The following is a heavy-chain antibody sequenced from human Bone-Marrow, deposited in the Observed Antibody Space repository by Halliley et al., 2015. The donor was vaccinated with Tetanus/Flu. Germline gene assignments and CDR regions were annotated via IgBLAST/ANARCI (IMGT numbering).Heavy chain of an antibody. J-gene: IGHJ4*02. CDR1: GVSLATSGYS. CDR3: ARHYRHWLFDH. V-gene: IGHV4-39*01. CDR2: FYYSGST. D-gene: IGHD3-16*02. Sequence: TLSLTCTVSGVSLATSGYSWGWIRQPPGKGLEWIGSFYYSGSTDYNPSLKSRVSISVDTSANHLSLNLNSVTAADTAVYYCARHYRHWLFDHWGQGTLVTVSS.